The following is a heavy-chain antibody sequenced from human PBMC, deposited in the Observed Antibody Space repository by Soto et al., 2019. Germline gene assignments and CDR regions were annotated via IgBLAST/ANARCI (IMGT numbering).Heavy chain of an antibody. CDR3: AKVLAAAGQLGEYFQH. Sequence: GGSLRLSCAASGFTFDDYAMHWVRQAPGKGLEWVSGISWNSGSIGYADSVKGRFTISRDNAKNSLYLQMNSLRAEDTALYYCAKVLAAAGQLGEYFQHWGQGTLVTVSS. J-gene: IGHJ1*01. D-gene: IGHD6-13*01. CDR1: GFTFDDYA. CDR2: ISWNSGSI. V-gene: IGHV3-9*01.